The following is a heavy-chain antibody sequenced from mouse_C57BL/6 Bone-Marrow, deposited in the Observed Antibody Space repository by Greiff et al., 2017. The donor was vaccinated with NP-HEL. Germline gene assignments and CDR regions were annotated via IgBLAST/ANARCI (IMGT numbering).Heavy chain of an antibody. CDR3: AREPDYYGSSYGGFAY. D-gene: IGHD1-1*01. CDR1: GYTFTSYG. J-gene: IGHJ3*01. Sequence: QVQLQQSGAELARPGASVKLSCKASGYTFTSYGISWVKQRTGQGLEWIGEIYPSSGNTYYNEKFKGKATLTAAKSSSTAYMELRRLTSEDSAVYFCAREPDYYGSSYGGFAYWGQGTLVTVSA. V-gene: IGHV1-81*01. CDR2: IYPSSGNT.